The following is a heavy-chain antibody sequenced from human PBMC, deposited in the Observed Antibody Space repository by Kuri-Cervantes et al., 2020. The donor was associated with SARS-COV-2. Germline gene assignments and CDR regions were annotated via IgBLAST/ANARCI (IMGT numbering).Heavy chain of an antibody. D-gene: IGHD6-13*01. CDR1: GFTFSNSD. CDR3: VRHKAAAGIVAPD. CDR2: VSWNGSRT. J-gene: IGHJ4*02. Sequence: GESLKISCAASGFTFSNSDMNWVRQAPGKGVEWVSGVSWNGSRTHYADSVKGRFIISRDNSRNFLYQQMNSLRPEDMAVYYCVRHKAAAGIVAPDWGQGTLVTVSS. V-gene: IGHV3-19*01.